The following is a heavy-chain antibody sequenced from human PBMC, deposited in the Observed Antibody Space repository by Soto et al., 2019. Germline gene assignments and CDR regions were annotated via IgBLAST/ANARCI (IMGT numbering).Heavy chain of an antibody. Sequence: QVQLQESGPGLVKPSETLSLTCTVSGGSVSSGSYYWSWIRQPPGKGLEWIGYIYYSGSTNYNPSLKSRVTISVDTSKNQFSLKLSSVTAADTAVYYCAGGDGGATNGWGQGTLFTVSS. D-gene: IGHD1-26*01. CDR1: GGSVSSGSYY. J-gene: IGHJ4*02. V-gene: IGHV4-61*01. CDR2: IYYSGST. CDR3: AGGDGGATNG.